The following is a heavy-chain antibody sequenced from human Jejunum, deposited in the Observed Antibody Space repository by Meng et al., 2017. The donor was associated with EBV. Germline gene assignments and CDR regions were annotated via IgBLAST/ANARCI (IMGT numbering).Heavy chain of an antibody. V-gene: IGHV4-4*02. J-gene: IGHJ4*02. Sequence: HVSLQVSVRGLLNASGVLFLTFAVLCESIVSRYWWVGVCHSPEARLDGFEEFFYMLDTNYSPSLKGQVTILVDRSENHFSLHLSSVTATDTAVYYCVRGVDYCLVYWGQGTLVTVSS. D-gene: IGHD2/OR15-2a*01. CDR2: FFYMLDT. CDR3: VRGVDYCLVY. CDR1: CESIVSRYW.